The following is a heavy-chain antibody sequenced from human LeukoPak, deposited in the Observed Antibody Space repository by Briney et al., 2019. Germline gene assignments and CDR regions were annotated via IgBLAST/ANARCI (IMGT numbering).Heavy chain of an antibody. CDR2: ISAYNGNT. D-gene: IGHD6-19*01. CDR3: ARRQFSGWLRHDAFDI. J-gene: IGHJ3*02. CDR1: GYTFTSYG. Sequence: ASVKVSCKACGYTFTSYGICWVRQAPGQGLEWMGWISAYNGNTNYAQKLQGRVTMTTDTSTSTAYMELRSLRSDDTAVYYCARRQFSGWLRHDAFDIWGQGTMVTVSS. V-gene: IGHV1-18*01.